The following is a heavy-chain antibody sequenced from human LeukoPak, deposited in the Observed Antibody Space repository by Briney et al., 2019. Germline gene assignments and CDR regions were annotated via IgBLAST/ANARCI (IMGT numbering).Heavy chain of an antibody. Sequence: SETLSLTCTVSSYSISSSYYWSWIRQPAGKGLEWIGRIYTSGSTNYNPSLKSRVTMSVDTSKNQFSLKLSSVTAADTAVYYCARDLREVLWFGEPNYYYYMDVWGKGTTVTISS. D-gene: IGHD3-10*01. J-gene: IGHJ6*03. V-gene: IGHV4-4*07. CDR2: IYTSGST. CDR1: SYSISSSYY. CDR3: ARDLREVLWFGEPNYYYYMDV.